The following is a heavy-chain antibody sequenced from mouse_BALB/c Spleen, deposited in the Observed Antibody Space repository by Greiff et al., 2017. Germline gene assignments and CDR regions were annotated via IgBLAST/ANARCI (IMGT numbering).Heavy chain of an antibody. V-gene: IGHV5-6-5*01. CDR1: GFTFSSYA. Sequence: DVQLVESGGGLVKPGGSLKLSCAASGFTFSSYAMSWVRQTPEKRLEWVASISSGGSTYYPDSVKGRFTISRDNARNILYLQMSSLRSEDTAMYYCARGGYGNYAWFAYWGQGTLVTVSA. D-gene: IGHD2-1*01. J-gene: IGHJ3*01. CDR2: ISSGGST. CDR3: ARGGYGNYAWFAY.